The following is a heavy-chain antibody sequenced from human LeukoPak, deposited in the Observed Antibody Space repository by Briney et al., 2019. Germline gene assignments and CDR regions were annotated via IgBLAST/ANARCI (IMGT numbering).Heavy chain of an antibody. CDR3: AKSLGSSHYYYYGMDV. CDR1: GFTFSDFG. Sequence: GGSLTLSCAASGFTFSDFGMHWVRQAPGKGLGWVAVISYDGNNKYYADSVKGRFTISRDNSKDTLYLQMNSLRAEDTALYYCAKSLGSSHYYYYGMDVWGQGTTVTVSS. J-gene: IGHJ6*02. V-gene: IGHV3-30*18. D-gene: IGHD3-16*01. CDR2: ISYDGNNK.